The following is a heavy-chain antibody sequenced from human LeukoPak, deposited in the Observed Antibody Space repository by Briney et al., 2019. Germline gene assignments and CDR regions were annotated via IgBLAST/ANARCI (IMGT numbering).Heavy chain of an antibody. Sequence: ASVKVSCKASGYTFTVYYMHWVRQAPGQGFEWMGWINPNSGGTNYAQKFQGRVTMTRDTSISTAYMELSRLRSDDTAVYYCARGNDFWSGYADYWGQGTPVTVSS. J-gene: IGHJ4*02. CDR1: GYTFTVYY. V-gene: IGHV1-2*02. D-gene: IGHD3-3*01. CDR3: ARGNDFWSGYADY. CDR2: INPNSGGT.